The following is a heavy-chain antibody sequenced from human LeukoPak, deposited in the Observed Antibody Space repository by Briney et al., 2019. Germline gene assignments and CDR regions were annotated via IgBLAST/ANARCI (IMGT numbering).Heavy chain of an antibody. J-gene: IGHJ4*02. CDR1: GGTFSSYA. CDR3: ARGNGGSYYFDY. V-gene: IGHV1-69*05. Sequence: SVKVSCKASGGTFSSYAISWVRQAPGQGLEWMGRIIPIFGTASYAQKFQGRVTITTDESTSTAYMELSSLRSEDTAVYYCARGNGGSYYFDYWGQGTLVTVSS. D-gene: IGHD1-26*01. CDR2: IIPIFGTA.